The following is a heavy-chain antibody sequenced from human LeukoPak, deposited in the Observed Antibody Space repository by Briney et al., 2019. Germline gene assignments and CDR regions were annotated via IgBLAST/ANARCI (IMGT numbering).Heavy chain of an antibody. J-gene: IGHJ6*03. CDR1: GFTFSSYD. V-gene: IGHV3-13*01. CDR2: IGTAGDT. CDR3: ARARGYYYYMDV. Sequence: PGGSLRLSCAASGFTFSSYDMRWVRQATGKGLEWVSAIGTAGDTYYPGSVKGRFTISRENAKNSLYLQMNSLRAGDTAVYYCARARGYYYYMDVWGKGTTVTISS.